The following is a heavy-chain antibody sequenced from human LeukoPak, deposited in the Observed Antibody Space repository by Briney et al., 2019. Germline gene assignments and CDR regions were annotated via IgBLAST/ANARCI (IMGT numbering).Heavy chain of an antibody. V-gene: IGHV3-11*04. J-gene: IGHJ4*02. CDR1: GFTFSDYY. CDR2: ISSSGSTI. D-gene: IGHD6-13*01. Sequence: GGSLRLSCAASGFTFSDYYVSWIRQAPGKGLEWVSYISSSGSTIYYADSVKGRFTISRDNAKNSLYLQMNSLRAEDTAVYYCARRIAAAGLYFDYWGQGTLVTVSS. CDR3: ARRIAAAGLYFDY.